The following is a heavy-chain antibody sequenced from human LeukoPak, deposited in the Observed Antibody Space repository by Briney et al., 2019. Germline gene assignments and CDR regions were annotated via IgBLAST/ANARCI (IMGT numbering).Heavy chain of an antibody. V-gene: IGHV3-23*01. CDR1: GFTFSSYA. D-gene: IGHD1-1*01. Sequence: GGSPRLSCAASGFTFSSYAMSWVRQAPGKGLEWVSAISGSGGSTYYADSVKGRFTISRDNSKNTLYLQMNSLRAEDTAVYYCAKVGQLRPTGPIDYWGQGTLVTVSS. CDR3: AKVGQLRPTGPIDY. J-gene: IGHJ4*02. CDR2: ISGSGGST.